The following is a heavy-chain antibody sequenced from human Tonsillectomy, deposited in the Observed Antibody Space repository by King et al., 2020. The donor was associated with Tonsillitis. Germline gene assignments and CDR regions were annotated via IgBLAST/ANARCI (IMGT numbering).Heavy chain of an antibody. CDR3: ARDPAYIYGYIKSWFDP. V-gene: IGHV3-30*01. CDR2: ISYDGSNK. J-gene: IGHJ5*02. Sequence: VQLVESGGGVVQPGRSLRLSRAASGFTFSSYAMHWVRQAPGKGLEWVAVISYDGSNKYYADSVKGRFTISRDNSKNTLYLQMNSLRAEDTAVYYCARDPAYIYGYIKSWFDPWGQGTLVTVSS. CDR1: GFTFSSYA. D-gene: IGHD5-18*01.